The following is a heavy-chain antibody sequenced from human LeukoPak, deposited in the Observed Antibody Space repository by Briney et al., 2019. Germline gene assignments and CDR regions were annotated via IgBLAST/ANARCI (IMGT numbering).Heavy chain of an antibody. D-gene: IGHD2-15*01. CDR2: ISYDGSNK. CDR3: ARAAIVVVVAATPVWFDP. Sequence: GRSLRLSCAASGFTFSSYGTHWVRQAPGKGLEWVTVISYDGSNKYYADSVKGRFTISRDNSKNTLYLQMNSLRAEDTAVYYCARAAIVVVVAATPVWFDPWGQGTLVTVSS. J-gene: IGHJ5*02. CDR1: GFTFSSYG. V-gene: IGHV3-30*03.